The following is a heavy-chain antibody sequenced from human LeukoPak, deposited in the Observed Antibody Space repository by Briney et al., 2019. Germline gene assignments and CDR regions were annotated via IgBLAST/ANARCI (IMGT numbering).Heavy chain of an antibody. V-gene: IGHV5-10-1*01. CDR1: GYSLTSYW. CDR3: TRQDV. Sequence: PGGSLRLSCKASGYSLTSYWISWVRQMPGKGLEWMGRIDPTDSYTDYSPSFEGHVVISGDKAISTAYLQFYSLKASDSALYYCTRQDVWGQGPRSPSP. J-gene: IGHJ6*02. CDR2: IDPTDSYT.